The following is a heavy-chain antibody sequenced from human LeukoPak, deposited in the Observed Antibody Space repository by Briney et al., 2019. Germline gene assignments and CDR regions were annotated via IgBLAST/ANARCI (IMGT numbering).Heavy chain of an antibody. V-gene: IGHV3-23*01. D-gene: IGHD6-19*01. Sequence: GGSLRLSCAASGFTFSSYSMNWVRQAPGKGLEWVSAISGSGGSTYYADSVKGRFTISRDKSKNTLYLQMNSLRAEDTAVYYCAKGLAVAGHFDYWGQGTLVTVSS. J-gene: IGHJ4*02. CDR1: GFTFSSYS. CDR2: ISGSGGST. CDR3: AKGLAVAGHFDY.